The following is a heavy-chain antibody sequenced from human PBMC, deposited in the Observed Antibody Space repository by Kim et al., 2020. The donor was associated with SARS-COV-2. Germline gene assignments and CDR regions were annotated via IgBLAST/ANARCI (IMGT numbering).Heavy chain of an antibody. Sequence: SETLSLTCAVSGGSISSSNWWSWVRQPPGKGLEWIREIYHSGSTNYNPSLKSRVTISVDKSKNQFSLKRSSVTAADTAVYYCARTAGYSSGWHYFDYWGQGTLVTVSS. CDR2: IYHSGST. V-gene: IGHV4-4*02. D-gene: IGHD6-19*01. CDR3: ARTAGYSSGWHYFDY. J-gene: IGHJ4*02. CDR1: GGSISSSNW.